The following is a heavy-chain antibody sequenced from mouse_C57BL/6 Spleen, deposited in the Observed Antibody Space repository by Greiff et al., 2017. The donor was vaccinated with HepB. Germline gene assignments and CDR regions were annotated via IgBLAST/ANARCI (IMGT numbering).Heavy chain of an antibody. Sequence: EVQLQQSGPELVKPGASVKISCKASGYTFTDYYMNWVKQSHGKSLEWIGDINPNNGGTSYNQKFKGKATLTVDKSSSTAYMELRSLTSEDSAVYYCARSDSSYYFDYWGQGTTLTVSS. CDR2: INPNNGGT. V-gene: IGHV1-26*01. CDR1: GYTFTDYY. J-gene: IGHJ2*01. CDR3: ARSDSSYYFDY.